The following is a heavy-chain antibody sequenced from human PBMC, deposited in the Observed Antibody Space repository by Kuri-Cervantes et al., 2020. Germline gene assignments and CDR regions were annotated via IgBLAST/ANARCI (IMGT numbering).Heavy chain of an antibody. D-gene: IGHD2-8*01. CDR2: ISSSSSTI. J-gene: IGHJ4*02. CDR1: GFTFSDYY. CDR3: TSGWGWYMNY. V-gene: IGHV3-11*04. Sequence: GGSLRLSCAASGFTFSDYYMSWIRQAPGKGLEWVSYISSSSSTIYYADSVKGRFTISRDNAKNSLYLQMNSLRSGDTAVYYCTSGWGWYMNYRGQGTLVTVSS.